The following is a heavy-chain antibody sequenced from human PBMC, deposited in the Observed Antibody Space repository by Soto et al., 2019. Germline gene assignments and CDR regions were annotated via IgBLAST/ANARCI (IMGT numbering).Heavy chain of an antibody. CDR1: GASVAGGFYY. Sequence: QVQLRESGPGLVKPSQTLSLTCSVSGASVAGGFYYWSWVRQPPGTGLEWIGYIPSRGRPFYNPSLTSRGTISADTSMNQLSLQLTSVTAADAAVDYSARDTYSGNDFGLCGQGTLVTVSS. CDR2: IPSRGRP. D-gene: IGHD5-12*01. J-gene: IGHJ5*02. V-gene: IGHV4-30-4*01. CDR3: ARDTYSGNDFGL.